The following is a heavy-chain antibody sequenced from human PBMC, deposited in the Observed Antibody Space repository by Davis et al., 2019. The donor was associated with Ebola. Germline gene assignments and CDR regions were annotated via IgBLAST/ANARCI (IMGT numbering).Heavy chain of an antibody. CDR1: GASISSSY. V-gene: IGHV4-59*01. J-gene: IGHJ4*02. CDR2: IYYSGST. D-gene: IGHD5-12*01. CDR3: AREKLSGYVDY. Sequence: MPSETLSLTCTVSGASISSSYWSWIRQPPGKGLEWIGYIYYSGSTNYSPSLKSRLTISVDTSKNQFSLKLSSVTAADTAVYYCAREKLSGYVDYWGQGTLVTVSS.